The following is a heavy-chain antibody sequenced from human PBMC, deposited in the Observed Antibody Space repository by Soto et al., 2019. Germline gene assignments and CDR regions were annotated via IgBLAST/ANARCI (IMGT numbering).Heavy chain of an antibody. D-gene: IGHD3-22*01. CDR2: IIPIFGTA. CDR1: GCTFSSYA. V-gene: IGHV1-69*13. J-gene: IGHJ4*02. CDR3: ARDMRLESDYHDSSGSSLDGDFFDY. Sequence: ASVKVSCKASGCTFSSYAISWVRQAPGQGLEWMGGIIPIFGTANYAQKFQGRVTITADESTSTAYMELSSLRSEDTAVYYCARDMRLESDYHDSSGSSLDGDFFDYWGQGTLVTVSS.